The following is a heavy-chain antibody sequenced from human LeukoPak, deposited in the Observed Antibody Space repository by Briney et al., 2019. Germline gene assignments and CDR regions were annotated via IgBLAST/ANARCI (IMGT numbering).Heavy chain of an antibody. CDR2: IWYDGSNK. Sequence: PGGSLRLSCAASGFTFSSYGMHWVRQAPGKGLEWVAVIWYDGSNKYYADSVKGRFTISRDNSKNTLYLQMNSLRAEDTAVYHCAKDRGGYYGSGRYTNRYYYYGMDVWGQGTTVTVSS. V-gene: IGHV3-33*06. D-gene: IGHD3-10*01. J-gene: IGHJ6*02. CDR1: GFTFSSYG. CDR3: AKDRGGYYGSGRYTNRYYYYGMDV.